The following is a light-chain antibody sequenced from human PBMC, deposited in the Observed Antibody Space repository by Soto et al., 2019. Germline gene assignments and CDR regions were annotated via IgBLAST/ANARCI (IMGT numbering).Light chain of an antibody. J-gene: IGKJ5*01. V-gene: IGKV3-20*01. CDR1: QSVTSTY. CDR2: GAS. Sequence: EIVLTQSPGTLSLSPGERVNLSCRASQSVTSTYLAWYQQKPGQAPRLLIYGASSRATGIPDRFSGSGSGTDFTLTISRLEPEDFAVYYCQHYGISPPITFGQGTRLEIK. CDR3: QHYGISPPIT.